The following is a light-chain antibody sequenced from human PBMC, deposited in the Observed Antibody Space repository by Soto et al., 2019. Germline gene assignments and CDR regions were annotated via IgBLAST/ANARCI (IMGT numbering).Light chain of an antibody. V-gene: IGLV2-23*02. CDR2: EVS. Sequence: QSALTQPASVSGSPGQSITSPCTGTNNDVGSYDLVFWYQHRPGNVPKLIIFEVSKRPSGISHRFSGSKSGNTASLTISVLQPEDESDYYCCSFAGATIWVFGGGTKVTV. CDR3: CSFAGATIWV. CDR1: NNDVGSYDL. J-gene: IGLJ3*02.